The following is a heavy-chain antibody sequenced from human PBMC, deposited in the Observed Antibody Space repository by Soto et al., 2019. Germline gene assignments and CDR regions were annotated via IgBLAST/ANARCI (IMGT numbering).Heavy chain of an antibody. CDR3: TKQKGDSRTYNGMAV. Sequence: SQTLSLTCAISGDSVSSNSAAWNWIRQSPSRGLEWLGRAYYRSQWYYDSAVSVRSRITVIPDTSKNQFSPQLNSVTPEDTAVYYCTKQKGDSRTYNGMAVWGQGTTVTVSS. D-gene: IGHD2-21*02. J-gene: IGHJ6*02. CDR1: GDSVSSNSAA. V-gene: IGHV6-1*01. CDR2: AYYRSQWYY.